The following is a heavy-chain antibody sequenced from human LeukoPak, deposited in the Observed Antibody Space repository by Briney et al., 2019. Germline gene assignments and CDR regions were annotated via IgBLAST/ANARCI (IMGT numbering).Heavy chain of an antibody. Sequence: PSEPLSLTCTVSGGSISSSSYYWGWIRQPPGKGLEWIGCIYYSGSTYYNPSLKSRVTISVDTSKNQFSLKLSSVTAADTAVYYCARQYYYDSSGYYPSFDYWGQGTLVTVSS. V-gene: IGHV4-39*01. CDR1: GGSISSSSYY. J-gene: IGHJ4*02. D-gene: IGHD3-22*01. CDR3: ARQYYYDSSGYYPSFDY. CDR2: IYYSGST.